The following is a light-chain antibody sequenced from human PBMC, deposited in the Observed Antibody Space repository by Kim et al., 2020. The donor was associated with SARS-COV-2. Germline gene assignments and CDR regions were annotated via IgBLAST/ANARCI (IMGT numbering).Light chain of an antibody. CDR2: NSY. CDR3: AAGDGSLSGPI. CDR1: NSNNGNNA. Sequence: VSSTWPGSNSNNGNNALNEYQHVPGAAPRLLIYNSYKRPSGVPDRFSVSKSGTSASLVIRGLQSEDGADYYCAAGDGSLSGPIFVGGTQLTVL. J-gene: IGLJ2*01. V-gene: IGLV1-44*01.